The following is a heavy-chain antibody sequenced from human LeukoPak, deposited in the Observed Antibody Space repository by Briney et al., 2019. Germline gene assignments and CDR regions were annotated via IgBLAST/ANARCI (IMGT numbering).Heavy chain of an antibody. Sequence: SETLSLTCTVSGGFISSSSDYWGWIRQPPGKGLEWIGSIYYSGSTYYNPSLKSRVTISVDTSKNQFSLKLSSVTAADTAMYYCARLVAIRTNWFDPWGKGTLVTVSS. CDR3: ARLVAIRTNWFDP. D-gene: IGHD2-2*02. J-gene: IGHJ5*02. CDR2: IYYSGST. CDR1: GGFISSSSDY. V-gene: IGHV4-39*01.